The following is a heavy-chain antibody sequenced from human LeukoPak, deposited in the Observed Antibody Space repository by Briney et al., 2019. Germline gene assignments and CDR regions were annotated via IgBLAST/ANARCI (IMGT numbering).Heavy chain of an antibody. Sequence: GGSLRLSCAASGFTFSSYMNWVRQAPGKGLEWVSAITGSGGSIYYADSVKGRFTISRDNSINTLFLQMNSLRAEDTAVYYCAKDRGYSYGSPYFDYWGQGTLVTVSS. J-gene: IGHJ4*02. D-gene: IGHD5-18*01. CDR3: AKDRGYSYGSPYFDY. CDR2: ITGSGGSI. CDR1: GFTFSSY. V-gene: IGHV3-23*01.